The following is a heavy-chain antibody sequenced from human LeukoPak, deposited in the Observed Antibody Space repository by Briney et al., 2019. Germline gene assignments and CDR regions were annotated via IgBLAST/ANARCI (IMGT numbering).Heavy chain of an antibody. CDR2: ISAYNGNT. Sequence: ASVKVSCKASGYTFTSYGISWVRQAPGQGLEWMGWISAYNGNTNYAQKLQGRVTMTTDTSTSTAYMELRSLRSDDTAVYYCAIDIDCSSTSCPELDYWGQGTLVTVSS. D-gene: IGHD2-2*01. CDR3: AIDIDCSSTSCPELDY. CDR1: GYTFTSYG. V-gene: IGHV1-18*01. J-gene: IGHJ4*02.